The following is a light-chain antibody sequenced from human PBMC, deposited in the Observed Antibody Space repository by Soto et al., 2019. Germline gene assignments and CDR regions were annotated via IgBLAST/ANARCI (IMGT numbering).Light chain of an antibody. V-gene: IGKV3-11*01. J-gene: IGKJ3*01. CDR1: QSVGSY. CDR2: DVS. CDR3: QHRSNWLFS. Sequence: EIVLTQSPATLSLSPGERATLSCRASQSVGSYLAWYQHKPGQAPRLLIYDVSNRAAGIPARFSGSGSGTDFTLTISSLEPEDFAVYYCQHRSNWLFSFGPGTKVDI.